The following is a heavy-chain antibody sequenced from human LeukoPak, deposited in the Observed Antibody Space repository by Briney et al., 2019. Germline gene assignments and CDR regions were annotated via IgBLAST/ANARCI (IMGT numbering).Heavy chain of an antibody. V-gene: IGHV4-4*07. CDR1: GGSITSYF. CDR3: ARATLGATHFDY. D-gene: IGHD1-26*01. Sequence: SETLSLTCTVSGGSITSYFWSWIRQPAGKGLEWIVRISTIGITNYNPSLKSRVTMSIDTSKKQFSLKLSSLTAADTAVYFCARATLGATHFDYWGQGTLVTVPS. CDR2: ISTIGIT. J-gene: IGHJ4*02.